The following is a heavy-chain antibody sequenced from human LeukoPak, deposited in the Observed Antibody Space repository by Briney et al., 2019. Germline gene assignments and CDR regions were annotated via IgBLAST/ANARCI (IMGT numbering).Heavy chain of an antibody. J-gene: IGHJ3*01. CDR3: ARDDYGVFDAFDV. Sequence: PSETLSLTCTFSGGSISSHYWTWIRQPPGKGLEWIGYIYNTGSTNYNPSLKSRVTISLDTTKNQCSLKFTTVTAADTAIYFCARDDYGVFDAFDVWGQGTVVTVSS. D-gene: IGHD3-16*01. CDR1: GGSISSHY. CDR2: IYNTGST. V-gene: IGHV4-59*08.